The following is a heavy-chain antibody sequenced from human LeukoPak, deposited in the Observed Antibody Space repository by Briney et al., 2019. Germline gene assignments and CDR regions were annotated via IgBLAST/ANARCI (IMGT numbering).Heavy chain of an antibody. V-gene: IGHV1-46*01. J-gene: IGHJ5*02. CDR3: ARARLLLMTPNWFDP. CDR1: GYTFTSYY. Sequence: ASVKVSCKASGYTFTSYYMHWVRQAPGQGLEWMGIINPSGGSTSYAQKFQGRVTMTRDMSTSTAYMELSSLRSEDTAVYYCARARLLLMTPNWFDPWGQGTLVTVSS. CDR2: INPSGGST. D-gene: IGHD2-8*01.